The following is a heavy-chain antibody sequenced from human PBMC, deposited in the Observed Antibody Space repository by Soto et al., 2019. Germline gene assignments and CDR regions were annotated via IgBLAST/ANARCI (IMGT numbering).Heavy chain of an antibody. J-gene: IGHJ3*02. CDR3: ARRGEGSGWTHDAFDI. CDR1: GCSISSYY. D-gene: IGHD6-19*01. Sequence: XETLSLTCTVAGCSISSYYWSWIRQPAGKGLEWIGRIYTSGSTNYNPSLKSRVTMSVDTSKNQFSLKLSSVTAADTAVYYCARRGEGSGWTHDAFDIWGQGKMVTVSS. CDR2: IYTSGST. V-gene: IGHV4-4*07.